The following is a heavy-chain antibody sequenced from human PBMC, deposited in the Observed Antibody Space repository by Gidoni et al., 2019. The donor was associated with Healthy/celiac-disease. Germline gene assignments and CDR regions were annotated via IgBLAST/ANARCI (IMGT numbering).Heavy chain of an antibody. J-gene: IGHJ4*02. CDR2: IFSNDEK. CDR1: GFSLSNARMG. CDR3: ARIFPYCTGGVCYDY. D-gene: IGHD2-8*02. Sequence: QVTLKESGPVLVKPTETLTLTCTISGFSLSNARMGVSWIRQPPGNALESLAHIFSNDEKSYSTSLKSRLTISKDTSKSQVVLTMTNMDPVDTATYYCARIFPYCTGGVCYDYWGQGTLVTVSS. V-gene: IGHV2-26*03.